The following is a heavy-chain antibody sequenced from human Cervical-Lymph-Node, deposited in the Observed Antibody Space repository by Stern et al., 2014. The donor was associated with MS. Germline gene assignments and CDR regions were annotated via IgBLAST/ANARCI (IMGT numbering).Heavy chain of an antibody. D-gene: IGHD6-13*01. CDR2: IWYDGSNP. CDR3: ASAYSSSHYYFDY. J-gene: IGHJ4*02. CDR1: GFSFSRYA. Sequence: VQLVQSGGGVVQPGRSLRLSCAASGFSFSRYAMHWVRQAPGKGLEWVALIWYDGSNPYYAASVTGRFTIPRANFKNTLYRQMNSRRAEDTAVYYCASAYSSSHYYFDYWGQGTLVTVSS. V-gene: IGHV3-33*01.